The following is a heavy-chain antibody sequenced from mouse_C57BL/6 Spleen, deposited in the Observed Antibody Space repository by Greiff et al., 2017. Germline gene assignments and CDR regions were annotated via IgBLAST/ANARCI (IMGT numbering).Heavy chain of an antibody. CDR1: GYSFTSGYY. J-gene: IGHJ4*01. Sequence: DVQLQESGPGLVKPSQSLSLTCSVTGYSFTSGYYWNWIRPFPGNQLEWMGNISYDGSNNYKPSLKNRISISRDTSKNHLFLKLNSVTTEDTATYYCVCDGYDVDYWGQGTSVTVSS. D-gene: IGHD2-2*01. V-gene: IGHV3-6*01. CDR2: ISYDGSN. CDR3: VCDGYDVDY.